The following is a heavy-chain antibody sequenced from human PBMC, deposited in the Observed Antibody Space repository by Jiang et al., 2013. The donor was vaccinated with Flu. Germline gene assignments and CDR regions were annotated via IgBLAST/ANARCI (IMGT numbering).Heavy chain of an antibody. Sequence: GLVKPSETLSLTCAVSGGSISSYYWSWIRQPAGKGLEWIGRIYTSGSTNYNPSLKSRVTMSVDTSKNQFSLKLSSVTAADTAVYYCARVYYDSSGYYYGDAFDIWGQGTMVTVSS. CDR1: GGSISSYY. CDR2: IYTSGST. J-gene: IGHJ3*02. V-gene: IGHV4-4*07. CDR3: ARVYYDSSGYYYGDAFDI. D-gene: IGHD3-22*01.